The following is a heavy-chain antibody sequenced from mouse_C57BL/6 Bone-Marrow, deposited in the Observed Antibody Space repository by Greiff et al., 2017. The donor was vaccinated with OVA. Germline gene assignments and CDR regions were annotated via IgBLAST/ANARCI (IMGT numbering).Heavy chain of an antibody. V-gene: IGHV1-81*01. J-gene: IGHJ2*01. D-gene: IGHD1-1*01. Sequence: VQLQQSGAELARPGASVKLSCKASGYTFTSYGMSWVQQRTGKGLEWIGEIYPSGGYTYYNEKFKGKSTLTADKSSSTAYMELRSLTSEDAAVDFCSRCITTVAADYWGQGTTLTVSS. CDR2: IYPSGGYT. CDR1: GYTFTSYG. CDR3: SRCITTVAADY.